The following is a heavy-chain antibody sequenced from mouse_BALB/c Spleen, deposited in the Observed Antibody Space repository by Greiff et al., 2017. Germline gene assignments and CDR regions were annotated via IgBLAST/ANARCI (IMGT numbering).Heavy chain of an antibody. CDR2: IYPSDSYT. J-gene: IGHJ4*01. Sequence: QVHVKQPGAELVRPGASVKLSCKASGYTFTSYWINWVKQRPGQGLEWIGNIYPSDSYTNYNQKFKDKATLTVDKSSSTAYMQLSSPTSEDSAVYYCTRSPRLLLRHAMDYWGQGTSVTVSS. D-gene: IGHD1-1*01. CDR1: GYTFTSYW. CDR3: TRSPRLLLRHAMDY. V-gene: IGHV1-69*02.